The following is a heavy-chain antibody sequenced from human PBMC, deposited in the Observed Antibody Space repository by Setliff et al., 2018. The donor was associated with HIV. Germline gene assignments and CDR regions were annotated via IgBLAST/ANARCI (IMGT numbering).Heavy chain of an antibody. Sequence: ASVKVSCKASGNTFTRYAMHWVRQAPGQRPEWMGWINAGNGNTKYSQKFQGRVTITRDTSTSTVYMELSSLRSEDTAVYYCARGGPLITMVRGVLRWFDPWGQGTLVTVSS. J-gene: IGHJ5*02. CDR3: ARGGPLITMVRGVLRWFDP. D-gene: IGHD3-10*01. CDR2: INAGNGNT. CDR1: GNTFTRYA. V-gene: IGHV1-3*01.